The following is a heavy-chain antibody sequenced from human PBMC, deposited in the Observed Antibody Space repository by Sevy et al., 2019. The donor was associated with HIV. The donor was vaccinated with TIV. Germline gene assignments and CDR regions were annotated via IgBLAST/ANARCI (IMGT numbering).Heavy chain of an antibody. J-gene: IGHJ4*02. CDR2: ISAGSTTI. D-gene: IGHD3-16*01. CDR3: ARDRFYAFDY. CDR1: GFTFSNDP. V-gene: IGHV3-48*02. Sequence: GGSPRLSCAASGFTFSNDPMNWVRQAPGKGLEWLSYISAGSTTIYYADSVKGRFTISRDNAKNSLYLQMNSLRDEDTAIYYCARDRFYAFDYWGQGTLVTVSS.